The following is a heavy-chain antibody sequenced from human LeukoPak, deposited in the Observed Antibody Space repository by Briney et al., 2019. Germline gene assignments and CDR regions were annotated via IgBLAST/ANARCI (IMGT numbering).Heavy chain of an antibody. CDR1: GFTFSDYY. J-gene: IGHJ4*02. V-gene: IGHV3-11*03. Sequence: PGGSLRLSCAASGFTFSDYYMSWIRQAPGKGLEWVSYISSSSSYTNYADSVKGRFTISRDNSKNTLFLQMNSLRAEDTAMYFCAKYFYSHNDFRPGRRYFDFWGQGTLVTVSS. CDR3: AKYFYSHNDFRPGRRYFDF. CDR2: ISSSSSYT. D-gene: IGHD3/OR15-3a*01.